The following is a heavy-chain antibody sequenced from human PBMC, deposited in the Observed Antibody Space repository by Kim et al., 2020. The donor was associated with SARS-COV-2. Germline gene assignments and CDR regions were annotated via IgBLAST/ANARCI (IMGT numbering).Heavy chain of an antibody. Sequence: GGSLRLSCAASGFTFSTYSMNWVRQAPGKGLEWVSYISSSSSYIYYADSVKGRFTISRDNAKNSLFLQMNSLRAEDTAVYYCARIWFGELIGALDILGHGKMVSVSS. CDR2: ISSSSSYI. J-gene: IGHJ3*02. D-gene: IGHD3-10*01. CDR1: GFTFSTYS. CDR3: ARIWFGELIGALDI. V-gene: IGHV3-21*01.